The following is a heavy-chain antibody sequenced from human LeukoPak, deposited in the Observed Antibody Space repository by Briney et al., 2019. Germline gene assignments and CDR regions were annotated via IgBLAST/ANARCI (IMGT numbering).Heavy chain of an antibody. CDR2: ISVSGSRA. J-gene: IGHJ6*02. V-gene: IGHV3-23*01. Sequence: GGSPRLSCAPSVFTFSINAMRCVPQAPERGLEWVSVISVSGSRAYYADFVKGRFTVSRDNSKNTVLLQMNSLRVEDTAVYYCTKERVGMHGWGQGTTVTVSS. CDR3: TKERVGMHG. CDR1: VFTFSINA.